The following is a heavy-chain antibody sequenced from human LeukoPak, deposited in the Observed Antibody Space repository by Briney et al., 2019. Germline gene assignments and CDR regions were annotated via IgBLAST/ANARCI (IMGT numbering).Heavy chain of an antibody. V-gene: IGHV3-23*01. D-gene: IGHD4-11*01. CDR1: GFTFNSYA. CDR2: IRGSGGGT. J-gene: IGHJ4*02. Sequence: AGGSLRLSCAASGFTFNSYAMSWVRQAPGKGLEWVLAIRGSGGGTYYADSVKGRFTISRDNAKNSLYLQMNSLRAEDTAVYYCARAMTSWGQGTLVTVSS. CDR3: ARAMTS.